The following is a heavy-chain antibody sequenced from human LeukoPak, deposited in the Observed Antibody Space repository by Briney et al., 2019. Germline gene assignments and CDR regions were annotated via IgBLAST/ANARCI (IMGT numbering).Heavy chain of an antibody. CDR2: ISYDGSNK. CDR3: AKGQYSSGWYWFDY. Sequence: GRSLRLSCAASGFTFSSYGMHWVRQAPGKGPEWVAVISYDGSNKYYADSVKGRFTISRDNSKNTLYLQMNSLRAEDTAVYYCAKGQYSSGWYWFDYWGQGTLVTVSS. V-gene: IGHV3-30*18. J-gene: IGHJ4*02. CDR1: GFTFSSYG. D-gene: IGHD6-19*01.